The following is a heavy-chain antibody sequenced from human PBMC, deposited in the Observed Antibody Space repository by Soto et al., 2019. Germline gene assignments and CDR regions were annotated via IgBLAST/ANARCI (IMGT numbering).Heavy chain of an antibody. Sequence: QLHLVQSGAVVKKPGASVTVSCSASGYPVTAYYMHWVRQAPGRGLEWMGGINPATGAAKYTQTFQGRVTMTRDPSTSIVFIELSGLTTQETAVFYCAIGGGVGVAGSAAFDMWGQGTLVTVSS. V-gene: IGHV1-2*02. D-gene: IGHD3-3*01. CDR1: GYPVTAYY. J-gene: IGHJ3*02. CDR2: INPATGAA. CDR3: AIGGGVGVAGSAAFDM.